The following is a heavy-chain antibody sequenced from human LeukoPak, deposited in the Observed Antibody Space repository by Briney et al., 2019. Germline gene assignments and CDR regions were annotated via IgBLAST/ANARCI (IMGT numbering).Heavy chain of an antibody. V-gene: IGHV1-2*06. CDR1: GNTFTGYY. D-gene: IGHD3-22*01. J-gene: IGHJ4*02. CDR3: AASSYYYDSSGYYVDY. CDR2: INPNSGGT. Sequence: ASVKVSCKASGNTFTGYYMHWVRQAPGQGLEWMGRINPNSGGTNYAQKFQGRVTMTRDTSISTAYMELSRLRSDDTAVYYCAASSYYYDSSGYYVDYWGQGTLVTVSS.